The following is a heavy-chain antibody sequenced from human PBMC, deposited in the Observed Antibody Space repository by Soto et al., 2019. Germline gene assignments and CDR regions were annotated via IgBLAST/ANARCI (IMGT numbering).Heavy chain of an antibody. V-gene: IGHV5-51*01. CDR1: GYTFTGYW. Sequence: GESLKISCQGSGYTFTGYWIGWVRQMPGKGLEWMGIIYPGDSDTRYSPSFQGQVTISADKSINTAYLQWSSLKASDTAMYYCVVKQKLQWVNYWGQGTLLTVSS. CDR3: VVKQKLQWVNY. D-gene: IGHD6-6*01. J-gene: IGHJ4*02. CDR2: IYPGDSDT.